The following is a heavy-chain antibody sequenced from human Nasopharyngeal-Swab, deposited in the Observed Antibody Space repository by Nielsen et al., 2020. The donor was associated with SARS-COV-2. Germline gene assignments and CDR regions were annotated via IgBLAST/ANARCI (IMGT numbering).Heavy chain of an antibody. Sequence: WIRQPPGKGLEWVAVISYDGGNKYYADSVKGRFTISRDNSKNTLYLQMNSLRAEDTAVYYCASLPTVTTKGYGMDVWGQGTTVTVSS. CDR3: ASLPTVTTKGYGMDV. D-gene: IGHD4-17*01. J-gene: IGHJ6*02. CDR2: ISYDGGNK. V-gene: IGHV3-30*04.